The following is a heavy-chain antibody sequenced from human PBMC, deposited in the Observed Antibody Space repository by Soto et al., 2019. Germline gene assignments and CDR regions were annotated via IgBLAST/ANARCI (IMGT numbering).Heavy chain of an antibody. J-gene: IGHJ5*02. CDR3: ARALAARGPRDWFDP. CDR2: ISYDGSNK. Sequence: QVQLVESGGGVVQPGRSLRLSCAASGFTFSSYAMHWVRQAPGKGLEWVAVISYDGSNKYYADSVKGRFTISRDNSKNTLYLQMNSLRAEDTAVYYCARALAARGPRDWFDPWGQGTLVTVSS. V-gene: IGHV3-30-3*01. D-gene: IGHD6-6*01. CDR1: GFTFSSYA.